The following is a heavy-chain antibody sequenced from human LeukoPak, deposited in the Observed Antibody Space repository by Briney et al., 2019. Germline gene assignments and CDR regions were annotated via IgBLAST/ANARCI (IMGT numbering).Heavy chain of an antibody. J-gene: IGHJ3*02. D-gene: IGHD5-18*01. CDR1: GDSISSYY. V-gene: IGHV4-59*01. CDR2: IYYSGST. Sequence: SETLSLTCTVSGDSISSYYWSWIRQPPGKGLEWIGYIYYSGSTNYNPSLKSRVTISVDTSKNQFSLKLSSVTAADTAVYYCARRDRYSFASGNAFFDIWGQGTMVTVSS. CDR3: ARRDRYSFASGNAFFDI.